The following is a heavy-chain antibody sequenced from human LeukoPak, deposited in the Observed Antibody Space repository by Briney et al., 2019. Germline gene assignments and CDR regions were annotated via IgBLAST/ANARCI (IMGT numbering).Heavy chain of an antibody. CDR3: AGVRIEYSSSWYYFDY. Sequence: PSETLSLTCAVYGGSFSGYYWSWIRQPPGKGLEWIGEINHSGSTNYNPSLKSRVTISVDTSKNQFSLKLSSVTAADTAVYYCAGVRIEYSSSWYYFDYWGQGTLVTVSS. J-gene: IGHJ4*02. CDR2: INHSGST. D-gene: IGHD6-13*01. CDR1: GGSFSGYY. V-gene: IGHV4-34*01.